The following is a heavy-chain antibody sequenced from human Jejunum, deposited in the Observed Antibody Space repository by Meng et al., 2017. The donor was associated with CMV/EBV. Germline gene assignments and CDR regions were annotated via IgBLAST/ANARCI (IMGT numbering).Heavy chain of an antibody. D-gene: IGHD1-26*01. Sequence: QVQLGQSGAEVKKPGASVNVSFKASVYTFFSYDITWVRQAPGQGLEWMGWISTYNGKTNFAQKLLGRVTLTTDTSTNTAYMELRSLRSDDTAIYYCARGIVGTTIDLWGRGTLVTVSS. CDR1: VYTFFSYD. V-gene: IGHV1-18*01. CDR3: ARGIVGTTIDL. CDR2: ISTYNGKT. J-gene: IGHJ5*02.